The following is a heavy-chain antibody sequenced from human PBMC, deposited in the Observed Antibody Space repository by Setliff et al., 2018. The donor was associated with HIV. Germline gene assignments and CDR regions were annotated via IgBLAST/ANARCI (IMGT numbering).Heavy chain of an antibody. J-gene: IGHJ3*01. V-gene: IGHV4-59*01. CDR2: INYRGVT. Sequence: PSETLSLTCTVSGGSISTYYWNWIRQSPGTGLGWIGDINYRGVTYYNPSLKSRVTFSLDTSKNQFSLTLTSVTAADTAVYYRARDSNPAGSPGYEYARRGAFDLWGPGTPVTVSS. CDR3: ARDSNPAGSPGYEYARRGAFDL. CDR1: GGSISTYY. D-gene: IGHD5-12*01.